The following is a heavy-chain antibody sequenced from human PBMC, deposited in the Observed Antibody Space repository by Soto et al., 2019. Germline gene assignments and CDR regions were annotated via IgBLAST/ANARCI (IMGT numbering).Heavy chain of an antibody. CDR2: ISYTGST. CDR1: GDSIRSYY. Sequence: SETLSLTCTVSGDSIRSYYWSWIRQPPGKGLEWIGYISYTGSTHYNPSLKSRVTISADTSKNQFSLKLSSVTTADTALYYCAREGVAAPYYYYGMDVWGQGSRSPSP. V-gene: IGHV4-59*01. CDR3: AREGVAAPYYYYGMDV. D-gene: IGHD2-15*01. J-gene: IGHJ6*02.